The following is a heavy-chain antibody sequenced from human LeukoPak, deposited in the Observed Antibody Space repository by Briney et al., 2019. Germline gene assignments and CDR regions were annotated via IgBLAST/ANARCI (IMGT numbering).Heavy chain of an antibody. V-gene: IGHV3-9*01. J-gene: IGHJ6*02. D-gene: IGHD5-18*01. CDR3: AKDRGNYGYVNHYYYGMDV. CDR2: ISWNSGSI. CDR1: GFTLDDYA. Sequence: GGSLRLSCAASGFTLDDYAMHWVRQAPGKGLEWVSGISWNSGSIGYADSVKGRFTISRDNAKNSPYLQMNSLRAEDTALYYCAKDRGNYGYVNHYYYGMDVWGQGTTVTVSS.